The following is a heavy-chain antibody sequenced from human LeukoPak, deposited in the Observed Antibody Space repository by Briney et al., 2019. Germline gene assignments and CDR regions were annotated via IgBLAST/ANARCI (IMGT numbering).Heavy chain of an antibody. D-gene: IGHD3-3*01. Sequence: PSETLSLTCTVSGGSISSYYWSWIRQPPGKGLEWIGYIYYSGSTNYNPSLKSRVTISVDTSKDQFSLKLSSVTAADTAVYYCARGARFPYDFWSGYTFDYWGQGTLVTVSS. CDR3: ARGARFPYDFWSGYTFDY. V-gene: IGHV4-59*01. CDR1: GGSISSYY. J-gene: IGHJ4*02. CDR2: IYYSGST.